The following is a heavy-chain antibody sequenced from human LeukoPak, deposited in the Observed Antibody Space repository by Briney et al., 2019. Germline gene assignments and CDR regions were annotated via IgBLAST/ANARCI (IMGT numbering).Heavy chain of an antibody. D-gene: IGHD3-10*01. V-gene: IGHV4-34*01. CDR2: INHSGST. Sequence: PSETLSLTCAVYGGSFSGYYWSWIDQPPGKGLEWVGEINHSGSTNYNPSLKSRVTISVDTSKNQFSLKLSSVTAADTAVYYCARGITMVRRALGYWGQGTLVTVSS. J-gene: IGHJ4*02. CDR3: ARGITMVRRALGY. CDR1: GGSFSGYY.